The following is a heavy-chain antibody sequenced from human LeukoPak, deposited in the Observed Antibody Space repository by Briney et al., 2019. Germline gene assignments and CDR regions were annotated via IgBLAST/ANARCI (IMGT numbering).Heavy chain of an antibody. CDR2: INSDGSNT. Sequence: PGGSLRLSCAASGFTLSSYWMHWVRQVPGKGLVWVSRINSDGSNTRYADSVKGRFTDSRDNAKNTLFLQMNSLRTEDTAVYYCVRGIQSWFNGMDVWGQGTTVTVSS. CDR1: GFTLSSYW. D-gene: IGHD3-10*01. CDR3: VRGIQSWFNGMDV. V-gene: IGHV3-74*01. J-gene: IGHJ6*02.